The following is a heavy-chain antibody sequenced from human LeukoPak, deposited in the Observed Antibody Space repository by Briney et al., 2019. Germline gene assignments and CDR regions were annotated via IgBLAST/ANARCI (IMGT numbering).Heavy chain of an antibody. J-gene: IGHJ4*02. CDR3: ACAQQLVRESYYFDY. CDR1: GGSISSSSYY. Sequence: PSETLSLTCTVSGGSISSSSYYWGWIRQPPGKGLEWIGCIYYSGTTYYNPSLKSRVTISVDTSKNQFSLKLSSVTAADTAVYYCACAQQLVRESYYFDYWGQGTLVTVSS. V-gene: IGHV4-39*07. CDR2: IYYSGTT. D-gene: IGHD6-13*01.